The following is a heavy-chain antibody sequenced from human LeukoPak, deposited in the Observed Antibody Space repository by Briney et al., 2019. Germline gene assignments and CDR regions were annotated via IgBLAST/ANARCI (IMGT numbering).Heavy chain of an antibody. CDR2: ISAYNGNT. CDR3: AREYYGSGSYYNLPHY. V-gene: IGHV1-18*01. J-gene: IGHJ4*02. D-gene: IGHD3-10*01. Sequence: ASVKVSCKASGGTFSSYAISWVRQAPGQGLEWMGWISAYNGNTNYAQKLQGRVTMTTDTSTSTAYMELRSLRSDDTAVYYCAREYYGSGSYYNLPHYWGQGTLVTVSS. CDR1: GGTFSSYA.